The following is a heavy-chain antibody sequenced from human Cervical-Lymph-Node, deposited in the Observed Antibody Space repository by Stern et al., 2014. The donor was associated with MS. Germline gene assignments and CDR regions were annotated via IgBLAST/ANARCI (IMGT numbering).Heavy chain of an antibody. J-gene: IGHJ5*02. Sequence: EVHLVESGGGLVQPGGSLRLSCSASGFTFSSYAMHWVRQAPGKGLEYVSAISSNGGSTYYADSVKGRFTISRDNSKNTLYLQMSSLRAEDTAVYYCVKDRRMAAAALDWFDPWGQGTLVTASS. CDR3: VKDRRMAAAALDWFDP. CDR2: ISSNGGST. D-gene: IGHD6-13*01. V-gene: IGHV3-64D*06. CDR1: GFTFSSYA.